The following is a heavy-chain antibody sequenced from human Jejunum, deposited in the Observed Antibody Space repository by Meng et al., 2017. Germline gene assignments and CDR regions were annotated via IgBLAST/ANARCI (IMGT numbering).Heavy chain of an antibody. CDR3: ARYGGSGSYWHFDP. CDR2: INHSGST. J-gene: IGHJ2*01. D-gene: IGHD3-10*01. Sequence: QVQLQQWGAGVLKPSETVSLTCAVDGGSFSGYYWTWIRQPPGKGLEWIGEINHSGSTNYNPSLKSRVTMSIDTSKIQFSLKLSSVTAADAAVYYCARYGGSGSYWHFDPWGRGTLVTVSS. CDR1: GGSFSGYY. V-gene: IGHV4-34*01.